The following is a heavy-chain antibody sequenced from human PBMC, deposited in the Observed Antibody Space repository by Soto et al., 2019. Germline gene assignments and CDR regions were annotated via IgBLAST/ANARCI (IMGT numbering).Heavy chain of an antibody. D-gene: IGHD4-17*01. Sequence: QVQLQQWGAGLLKPSETLSLTCAVYGGSFSGYYWSWIRQPPGKGLEWIGEINHSGSTNYNPSLKSRVTISVDTSKNQFSLKLSSVTAADTAVYYCARGRGGVTTFDYWGQGTLVTVSS. J-gene: IGHJ4*02. CDR2: INHSGST. CDR3: ARGRGGVTTFDY. CDR1: GGSFSGYY. V-gene: IGHV4-34*01.